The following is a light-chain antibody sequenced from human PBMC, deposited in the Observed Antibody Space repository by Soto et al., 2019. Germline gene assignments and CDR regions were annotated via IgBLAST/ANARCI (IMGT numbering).Light chain of an antibody. CDR1: QFLSSY. Sequence: ELVLTQSPATLSLSPGERATLSCRASQFLSSYLAWYQQIPGQPPRLLIYDTSNRVTGIPARFSGSGSGTEFTLTISSLQPDDFATYYCQQYNSYSITFGQGTRLEIK. CDR3: QQYNSYSIT. CDR2: DTS. V-gene: IGKV3-11*01. J-gene: IGKJ5*01.